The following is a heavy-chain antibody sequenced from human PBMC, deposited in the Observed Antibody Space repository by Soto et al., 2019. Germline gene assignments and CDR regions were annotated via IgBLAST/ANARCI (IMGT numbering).Heavy chain of an antibody. J-gene: IGHJ1*01. CDR1: GGSISNGSYY. CDR3: ARDRSTLYGVGKLYFVNF. CDR2: IYYTGTT. V-gene: IGHV4-39*02. Sequence: PSETLSLTCTVSGGSISNGSYYWGWIRQPPGKGLEWMGSIYYTGTTYNNPSLKSRFTMSVDTSKNQFSLKLNSVTAAYTVVYHCARDRSTLYGVGKLYFVNFCGEGSLVIFSS. D-gene: IGHD3-3*01.